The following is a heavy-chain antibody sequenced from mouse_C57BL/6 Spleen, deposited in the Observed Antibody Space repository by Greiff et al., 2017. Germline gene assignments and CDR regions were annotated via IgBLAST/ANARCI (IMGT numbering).Heavy chain of an antibody. CDR1: GYSFTDYN. CDR3: ARSYDYDGYFDV. D-gene: IGHD2-4*01. CDR2: INPNHGTT. V-gene: IGHV1-39*01. Sequence: VQLQQSGPELVKPGASVKISCKASGYSFTDYNMNWVKQSNGKSLEWIGVINPNHGTTSYNQKFKGKATLTVDKSSSTAYMQLNSLTSEDSAVYYCARSYDYDGYFDVWGTGTTVTVSS. J-gene: IGHJ1*03.